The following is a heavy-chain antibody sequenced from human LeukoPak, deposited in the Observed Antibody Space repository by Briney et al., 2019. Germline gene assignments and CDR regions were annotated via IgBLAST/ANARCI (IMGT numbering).Heavy chain of an antibody. CDR3: ARDEGLAVAGSPDY. CDR2: ISAYNGNT. V-gene: IGHV1-18*01. D-gene: IGHD6-19*01. Sequence: RASVKVSCKASGYTFTSYGISWVRQAPGQGLEWMGWISAYNGNTNYAQKLQGRVTMTTDTSTSTAYMELRSLRSDDTAVYYCARDEGLAVAGSPDYWGQGTLVTVSS. CDR1: GYTFTSYG. J-gene: IGHJ4*02.